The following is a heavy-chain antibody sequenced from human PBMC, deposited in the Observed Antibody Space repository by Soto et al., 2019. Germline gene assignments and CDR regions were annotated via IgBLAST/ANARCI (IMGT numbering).Heavy chain of an antibody. CDR2: INHSGST. Sequence: SETLSLTCAVYGGSFSGHYWSWIRRPPGEGLEWIGEINHSGSTNYNPSLKSRVTISIDASKNQFSLNLSSVTAADTAVYYCARRPVLPAAMGGNYYYYYYMDVWDKGTTVTVSS. V-gene: IGHV4-34*01. CDR3: ARRPVLPAAMGGNYYYYYYMDV. D-gene: IGHD2-2*01. J-gene: IGHJ6*03. CDR1: GGSFSGHY.